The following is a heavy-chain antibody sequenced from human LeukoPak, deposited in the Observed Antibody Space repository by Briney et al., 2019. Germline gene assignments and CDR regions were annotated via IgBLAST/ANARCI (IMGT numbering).Heavy chain of an antibody. Sequence: ASVKVSCKVSGYTLTELSMHWVRQAPGQGLEWMGWINTNTGNPTYAQGFTGRFVFSLDTSVSTAYLQISSLKAEDTAVYYCARAYYCSGGSCYSGNYYYYGMDVWGQGTTVTVSS. CDR2: INTNTGNP. CDR1: GYTLTELS. D-gene: IGHD2-15*01. J-gene: IGHJ6*02. V-gene: IGHV7-4-1*02. CDR3: ARAYYCSGGSCYSGNYYYYGMDV.